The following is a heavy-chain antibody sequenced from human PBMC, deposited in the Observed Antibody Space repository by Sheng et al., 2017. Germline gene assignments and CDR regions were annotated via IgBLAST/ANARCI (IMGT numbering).Heavy chain of an antibody. V-gene: IGHV3-7*01. Sequence: EVQLVESGGGLVQPGGSLRLSCEASRFTFSDYWMTWVRQAPGKGLEWVATIKRDGGEEYYVDSVKGRFTISRDNAKNSLYLQMNSLRAEDTAIYYCARVWITVTSPXDYWGQGXLVTVSS. J-gene: IGHJ4*02. CDR2: IKRDGGEE. CDR3: ARVWITVTSPXDY. CDR1: RFTFSDYW. D-gene: IGHD4-4*01.